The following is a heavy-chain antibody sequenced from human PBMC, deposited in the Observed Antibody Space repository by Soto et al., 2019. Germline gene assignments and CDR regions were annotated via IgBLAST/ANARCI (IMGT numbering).Heavy chain of an antibody. CDR2: IIPIFGTA. D-gene: IGHD2-2*01. J-gene: IGHJ3*02. Sequence: QVQLVQSGAEVKKPGASVKVSCKASGYTFTSYDISWVRQAPGQGLEWMGGIIPIFGTANYAQKFQGRVTITADESTSTAYMELSSLRSEDTAVYYCWALMPDDAFDIWGQGTMVTVSS. CDR1: GYTFTSYD. CDR3: WALMPDDAFDI. V-gene: IGHV1-69*01.